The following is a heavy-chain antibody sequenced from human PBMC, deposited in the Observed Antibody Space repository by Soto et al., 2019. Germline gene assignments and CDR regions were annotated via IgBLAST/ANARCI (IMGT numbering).Heavy chain of an antibody. J-gene: IGHJ4*02. CDR1: GFTFSTYW. CDR3: ARGLVGSSVIVY. D-gene: IGHD1-26*01. V-gene: IGHV3-74*01. CDR2: ISSDGSVT. Sequence: EVQLVESGGGLVQPGGSLRLSCAASGFTFSTYWKSWVRQVPGKGLVWVSRISSDGSVTNYADSVKGRFTISRDNAKNTLYLQMNSLRVEDTAVYYCARGLVGSSVIVYWGQGTLVTVSS.